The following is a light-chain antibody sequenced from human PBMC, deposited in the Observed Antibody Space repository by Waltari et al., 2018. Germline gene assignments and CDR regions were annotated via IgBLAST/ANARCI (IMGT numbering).Light chain of an antibody. Sequence: EIVLTQSPGTLSLSPGERATLSCWASQSVGGTLAWYQQKTGQAPRLLIYGASSRATGIPDRFSGSGSGTVFSLSISRLEPEDFAVYYCQHYVRLPVTFGQGTKVEIK. CDR2: GAS. CDR3: QHYVRLPVT. CDR1: QSVGGT. V-gene: IGKV3-20*01. J-gene: IGKJ1*01.